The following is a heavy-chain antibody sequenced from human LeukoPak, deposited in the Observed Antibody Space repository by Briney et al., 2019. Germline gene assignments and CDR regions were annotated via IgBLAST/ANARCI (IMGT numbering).Heavy chain of an antibody. D-gene: IGHD2/OR15-2a*01. Sequence: QSGGSLRLSCAASEFTFSSYAMQWVRQAPGKGLEWVSGISASGGSTYYADSVKGRFTISRDNSKNTLYLQMNSLRAEDTAIYYCAKYVSAKGPLYGLDVWGQGTTVTVSS. CDR2: ISASGGST. CDR3: AKYVSAKGPLYGLDV. CDR1: EFTFSSYA. J-gene: IGHJ6*02. V-gene: IGHV3-23*01.